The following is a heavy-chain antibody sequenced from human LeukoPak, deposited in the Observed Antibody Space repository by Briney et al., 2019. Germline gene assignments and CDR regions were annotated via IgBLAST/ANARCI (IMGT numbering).Heavy chain of an antibody. J-gene: IGHJ1*01. CDR2: INTGNGNT. CDR1: GYTFTNYG. Sequence: ASVKVSCKTSGYTFTNYGMHWVRQAPRQSPEWMGWINTGNGNTKSSQKFQVRVTLTRDTSASTAYMELNSLSSEDTAVYYCARVPLSDPSGHYYPHWGQGTLVTVSS. V-gene: IGHV1-3*04. D-gene: IGHD3-22*01. CDR3: ARVPLSDPSGHYYPH.